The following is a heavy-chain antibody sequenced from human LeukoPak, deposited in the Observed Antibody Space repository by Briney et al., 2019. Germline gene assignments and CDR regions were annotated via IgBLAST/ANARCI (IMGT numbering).Heavy chain of an antibody. V-gene: IGHV3-66*01. CDR3: ARAPSGWYFDS. J-gene: IGHJ4*02. CDR1: GGSTSSYY. Sequence: ETLSLTCTVSGGSTSSYYWSWVRQAPGKGLEWVSAIYSGGDTYYADSVKGRFTISRDNSKNTLFLRMNSLRAEDTALYYCARAPSGWYFDSWGQGTLVTVSS. CDR2: IYSGGDT. D-gene: IGHD6-19*01.